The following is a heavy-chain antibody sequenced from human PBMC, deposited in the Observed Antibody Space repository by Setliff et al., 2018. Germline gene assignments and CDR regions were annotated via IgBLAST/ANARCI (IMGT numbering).Heavy chain of an antibody. J-gene: IGHJ4*02. CDR3: FGAGTCSY. CDR1: GFIVSNNE. D-gene: IGHD3-10*01. V-gene: IGHV3-7*01. CDR2: IKEDGTER. Sequence: QPGGSLRLSCEVSGFIVSNNEMSWVRQAPGKGLEWVANIKEDGTERNYVDSVKGRFIISRDNARNSLFLQMNNLRTEDTAVYYCFGAGTCSYWGQGTLVTVSS.